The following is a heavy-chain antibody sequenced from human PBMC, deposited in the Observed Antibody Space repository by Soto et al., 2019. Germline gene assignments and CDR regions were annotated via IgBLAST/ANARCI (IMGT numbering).Heavy chain of an antibody. CDR3: VRGNIAYSCINNRPCGMDV. Sequence: EVQLVESGGGLVQPGGSLRLSCAASGFTFTTYSMSWFRQAPGKGLEWVSYITSSSGTIYYADSAKGRFTISRDNAKNSLYLQMNRLRDEEPAVYYCVRGNIAYSCINNRPCGMDVWGQGTTVTVSS. D-gene: IGHD6-13*01. CDR1: GFTFTTYS. V-gene: IGHV3-48*02. CDR2: ITSSSGTI. J-gene: IGHJ6*02.